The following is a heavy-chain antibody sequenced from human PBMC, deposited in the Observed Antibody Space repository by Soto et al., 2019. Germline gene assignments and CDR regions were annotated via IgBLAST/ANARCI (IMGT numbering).Heavy chain of an antibody. CDR2: INNGGSS. CDR3: ARGRGDGYNQNWYFDL. D-gene: IGHD3-10*01. Sequence: SETLSLTCAVYGGSFSGYYWSWIRQPPGKGLEWIGEINNGGSSNYNPSLKSRGSMSVGTSNNQFSLKLTSVTAADTAAYYCARGRGDGYNQNWYFDLWGRGTLVTVSS. V-gene: IGHV4-34*01. J-gene: IGHJ2*01. CDR1: GGSFSGYY.